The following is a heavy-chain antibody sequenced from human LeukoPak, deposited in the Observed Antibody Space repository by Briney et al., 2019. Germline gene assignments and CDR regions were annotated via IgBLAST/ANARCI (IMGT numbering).Heavy chain of an antibody. J-gene: IGHJ6*03. CDR2: IYTSGST. CDR1: GDFISGSY. Sequence: PSETLSLTCTVSGDFISGSYWSWIRQPAGKGLEWIGRIYTSGSTNYNPSLKSRVTMSVDTSKNQFSLKLSSVTAADTAVYYCAREGRRVWFGDEYYYMDVWGQGTLVTVSS. D-gene: IGHD3-10*01. CDR3: AREGRRVWFGDEYYYMDV. V-gene: IGHV4-4*07.